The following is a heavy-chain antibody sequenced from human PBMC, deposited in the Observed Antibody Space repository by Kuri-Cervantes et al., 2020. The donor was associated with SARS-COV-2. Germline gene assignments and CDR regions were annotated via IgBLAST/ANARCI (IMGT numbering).Heavy chain of an antibody. CDR3: ARGSVVPAANDY. Sequence: SCAISGDSVSSNSAAWNWIRQSPSRGLEWLGRTYYRSKWYNDYAVSVKSRITINPDTSKNQFSLKLSSVTAADTAVYYCARGSVVPAANDYWGQGTLVTVSS. CDR2: TYYRSKWYN. CDR1: GDSVSSNSAA. J-gene: IGHJ4*02. V-gene: IGHV6-1*01. D-gene: IGHD2-2*01.